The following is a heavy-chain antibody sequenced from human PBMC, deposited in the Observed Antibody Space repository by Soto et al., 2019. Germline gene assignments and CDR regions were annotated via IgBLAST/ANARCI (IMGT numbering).Heavy chain of an antibody. Sequence: SETLSLTCSISGGHINNYYWSWIRQPPGKALEWIGYIYYTGTTNYNPSLKSRHTISLDTSKSQYSLNLTSVTAADTAVYYCATGRVYYGSEDWGQGSLVT. V-gene: IGHV4-59*01. CDR1: GGHINNYY. D-gene: IGHD3-10*01. J-gene: IGHJ1*01. CDR2: IYYTGTT. CDR3: ATGRVYYGSED.